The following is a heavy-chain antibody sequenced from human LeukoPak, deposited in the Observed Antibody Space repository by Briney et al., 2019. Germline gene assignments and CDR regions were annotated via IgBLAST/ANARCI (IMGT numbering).Heavy chain of an antibody. CDR1: GYTFTSYA. CDR3: ARELYSGYDVPGH. D-gene: IGHD5-12*01. V-gene: IGHV1-3*01. CDR2: INAGNGNT. Sequence: ASVKVSCKASGYTFTSYAMRWVRQAPGQRLEWIGWINAGNGNTKYSQKFQDRVTITRDTSASTAYMELSSLRSDDTAVYYCARELYSGYDVPGHWGQGTLVTVSS. J-gene: IGHJ4*02.